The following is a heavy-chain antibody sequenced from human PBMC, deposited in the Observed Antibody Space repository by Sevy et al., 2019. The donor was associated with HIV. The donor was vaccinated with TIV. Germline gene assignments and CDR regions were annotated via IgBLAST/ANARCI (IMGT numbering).Heavy chain of an antibody. D-gene: IGHD5-12*01. Sequence: SETLSLTCTVSGGSVTRGSYYWTWIRQPPGKGLEWIGYVHHSGSTNYTPSLKSRLTISIDTSKNQFSVRLRSVTAADTAVYYCAGAARDGYNYSGDYFDYWGQGSLVTVSS. CDR1: GGSVTRGSYY. V-gene: IGHV4-61*01. J-gene: IGHJ4*02. CDR3: AGAARDGYNYSGDYFDY. CDR2: VHHSGST.